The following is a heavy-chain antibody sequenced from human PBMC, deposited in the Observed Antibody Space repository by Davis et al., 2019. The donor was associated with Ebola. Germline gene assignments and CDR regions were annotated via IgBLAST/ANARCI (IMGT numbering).Heavy chain of an antibody. J-gene: IGHJ4*02. CDR3: AVRGYSYGFDY. CDR2: INHSGST. Sequence: SETLSLTCAVYGGSFSGYYWSWIRQPPGKGLEWIGEINHSGSTNYNPSLKSRVTISVDRSKNQFSLKLSSVTAADTAVYYCAVRGYSYGFDYWGQGTLVTVSS. V-gene: IGHV4-34*01. D-gene: IGHD5-18*01. CDR1: GGSFSGYY.